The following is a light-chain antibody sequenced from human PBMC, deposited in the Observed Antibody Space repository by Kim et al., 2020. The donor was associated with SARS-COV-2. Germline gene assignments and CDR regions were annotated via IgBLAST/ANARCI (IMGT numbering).Light chain of an antibody. J-gene: IGKJ2*01. CDR3: MQGTHWPRT. Sequence: QPASISCSASQSLLYRDGNTHVTWFHQRPGQSPRRLIYRVSIRDSGVPDRFSGSGSGTDFTLKISRVEAEDVGVYYCMQGTHWPRTFGQGTKLEIK. CDR2: RVS. CDR1: QSLLYRDGNTH. V-gene: IGKV2-30*01.